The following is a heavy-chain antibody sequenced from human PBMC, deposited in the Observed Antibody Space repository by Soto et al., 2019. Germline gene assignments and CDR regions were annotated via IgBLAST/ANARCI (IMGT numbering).Heavy chain of an antibody. CDR2: IRSKAYGGTT. J-gene: IGHJ3*02. V-gene: IGHV3-49*04. Sequence: SLRLSCTASGFTFGDYAMSWVRQAPGKGLEWVGFIRSKAYGGTTEYAASVKGRFTISRDDSKSIAYLQMNSLKTEDTAVYYCTRLRGYSSGHYAFDIWGQGTMVTV. CDR1: GFTFGDYA. D-gene: IGHD5-18*01. CDR3: TRLRGYSSGHYAFDI.